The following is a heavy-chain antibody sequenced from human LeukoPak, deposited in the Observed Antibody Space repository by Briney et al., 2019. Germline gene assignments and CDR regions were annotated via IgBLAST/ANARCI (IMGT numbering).Heavy chain of an antibody. V-gene: IGHV4-34*01. Sequence: PSETLSLTCAVYGGSFSGYYWSWIRQPPGKGLEWIGEMNHSGSTNYNPSLKSRVTISVDTSKNQFSLKLSSVTAADTAVYYCARVRGDYIFDYWGQGTLVTVSS. D-gene: IGHD4-17*01. CDR3: ARVRGDYIFDY. J-gene: IGHJ4*02. CDR1: GGSFSGYY. CDR2: MNHSGST.